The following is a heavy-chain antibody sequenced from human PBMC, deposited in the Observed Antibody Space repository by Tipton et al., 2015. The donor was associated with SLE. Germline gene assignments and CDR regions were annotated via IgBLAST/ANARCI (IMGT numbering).Heavy chain of an antibody. J-gene: IGHJ6*03. D-gene: IGHD3-9*01. CDR1: GGSFSDYY. CDR2: INHSGRI. V-gene: IGHV4-34*01. CDR3: ARGVAIYWITYYDYYMDV. Sequence: GLVKPSETLSLTCAVYGGSFSDYYWSWIRQPPGKGLEWIGDINHSGRIDYNPSLMSRVTISEDTSKNQFSLTLSSVTAADTGVYYCARGVAIYWITYYDYYMDVWGKGTPVIVSS.